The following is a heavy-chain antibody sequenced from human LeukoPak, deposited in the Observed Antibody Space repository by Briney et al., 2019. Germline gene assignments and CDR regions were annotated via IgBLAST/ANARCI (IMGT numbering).Heavy chain of an antibody. CDR3: AKDRCSNGIGCYYYYMDV. D-gene: IGHD2-8*01. V-gene: IGHV3-30*02. CDR1: GFTFSSYG. CDR2: IQYDGSNE. Sequence: VGTLRLSCAASGFTFSSYGMHWVRQAPGKGLEWVAYIQYDGSNEQYADSVKGRFSISRDSSKNILYLQMNSLRDEDTAVYYCAKDRCSNGIGCYYYYMDVWGKGTTVTISS. J-gene: IGHJ6*03.